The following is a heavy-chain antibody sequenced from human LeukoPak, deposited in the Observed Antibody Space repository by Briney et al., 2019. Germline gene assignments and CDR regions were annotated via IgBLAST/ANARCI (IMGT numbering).Heavy chain of an antibody. CDR2: IYYSGST. Sequence: SQTLSLTCTVSGGSISSGDYYWSWIRQPPGKGLEWIGYIYYSGSTYYNPSLKRRVTISVDTSKNQFPLKLSSVTAADTAVYYCARVDVVGEYYFDYWGQGTLVTVSS. CDR1: GGSISSGDYY. V-gene: IGHV4-30-4*01. CDR3: ARVDVVGEYYFDY. J-gene: IGHJ4*02. D-gene: IGHD2-15*01.